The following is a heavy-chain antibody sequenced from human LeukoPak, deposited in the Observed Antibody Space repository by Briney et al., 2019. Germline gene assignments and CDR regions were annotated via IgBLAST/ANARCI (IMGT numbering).Heavy chain of an antibody. V-gene: IGHV1-69*06. CDR2: IIPIFGTA. CDR1: GGTFSSYA. Sequence: ASVKASCKASGGTFSSYAISWVRQAPGQGLEWMGGIIPIFGTANYAQKFQGRVTITADKSTSTAYMELSSLRSEDTAVYYCARALDPVFGVVTYYYYYYMDVWGKGTTVTVSS. J-gene: IGHJ6*03. D-gene: IGHD3-3*01. CDR3: ARALDPVFGVVTYYYYYYMDV.